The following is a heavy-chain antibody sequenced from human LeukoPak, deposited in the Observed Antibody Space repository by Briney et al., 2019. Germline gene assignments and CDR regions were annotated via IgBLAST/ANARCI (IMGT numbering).Heavy chain of an antibody. CDR2: IYYSGST. D-gene: IGHD2-15*01. CDR1: GGSISSYY. CDR3: ARERGYCSGGSCSNWFDP. Sequence: SETLSLTCTVSGGSISSYYWSWLRQPPGKGLEWIGYIYYSGSTNYNPSLKSRVTISVDTSKNQFSLKLSSVTAADTAVYYCARERGYCSGGSCSNWFDPWGQGTLVTVSS. J-gene: IGHJ5*02. V-gene: IGHV4-59*01.